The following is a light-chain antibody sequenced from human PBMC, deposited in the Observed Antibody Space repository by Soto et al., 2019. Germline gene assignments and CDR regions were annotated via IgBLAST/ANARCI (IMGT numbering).Light chain of an antibody. CDR2: EVS. V-gene: IGLV2-8*01. CDR1: SSDVGGYNL. J-gene: IGLJ2*01. CDR3: SSYAGSNNFVV. Sequence: QSVLTQPPSASGSPGQSVTISCTGTSSDVGGYNLVSWYQQHPGKAPKLMIYEVSKRPSGVPDRFSGSKSGTTASLTVSGLQAEDEADYYCSSYAGSNNFVVFGGGTQLTVL.